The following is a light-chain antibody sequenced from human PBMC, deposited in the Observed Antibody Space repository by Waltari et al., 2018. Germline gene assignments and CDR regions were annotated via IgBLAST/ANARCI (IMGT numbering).Light chain of an antibody. V-gene: IGKV1-39*01. CDR2: SAS. CDR3: QQSYTTPIT. CDR1: QTLTTVSNF. Sequence: DIQMTQSPSSLSESVGDMVTITCRASQTLTTVSNFLNWYQQKPGSAPRLLIYSASSLQSGVPSRFSGSGSGTHFTLTISDLQPEDFATYVCQQSYTTPITFGGGTRV. J-gene: IGKJ4*01.